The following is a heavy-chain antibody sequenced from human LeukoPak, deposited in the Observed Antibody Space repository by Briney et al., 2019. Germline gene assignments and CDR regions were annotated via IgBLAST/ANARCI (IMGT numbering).Heavy chain of an antibody. Sequence: SETLSLTCTVSGGSISSYYWSLIRQPPGKGLEWIGYIYYSGTTNYNPSLKSRVTISVDTSKNQFSLKLSSVTAADTAVYYRARGVYIAAAQYGYWGQGTLVTVSS. CDR1: GGSISSYY. CDR2: IYYSGTT. CDR3: ARGVYIAAAQYGY. V-gene: IGHV4-59*01. D-gene: IGHD6-13*01. J-gene: IGHJ4*02.